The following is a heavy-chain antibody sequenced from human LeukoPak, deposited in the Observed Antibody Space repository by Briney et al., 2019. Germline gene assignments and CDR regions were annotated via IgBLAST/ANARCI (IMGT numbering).Heavy chain of an antibody. CDR1: GYTFTSYG. J-gene: IGHJ4*02. D-gene: IGHD3-22*01. CDR3: ARGSTARYYYDSSGYYRGAFDY. V-gene: IGHV1-18*01. CDR2: ISGYNGHT. Sequence: ASVKVSCKASGYTFTSYGISWVRQAPGQGREWMGWISGYNGHTNYAQKLQGRVTMTTDTSTSTAYMELRSLRSDDTAVYYCARGSTARYYYDSSGYYRGAFDYWGQGTLVTVSS.